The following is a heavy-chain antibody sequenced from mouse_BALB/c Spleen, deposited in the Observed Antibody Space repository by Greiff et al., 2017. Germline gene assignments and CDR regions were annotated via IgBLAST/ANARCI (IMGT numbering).Heavy chain of an antibody. CDR2: IDPETGGT. V-gene: IGHV1-15*01. Sequence: QVQLKQSGAELVRPGASVTLSCKASGYTFTDYEMHWVKQTPVHGLEWIGAIDPETGGTAYNQKFKGKATLTADKSSSTAYMELRSLTSEDSSVYYCTRGYDKEAWFAYWGQGTLVTVSA. CDR1: GYTFTDYE. CDR3: TRGYDKEAWFAY. D-gene: IGHD2-14*01. J-gene: IGHJ3*01.